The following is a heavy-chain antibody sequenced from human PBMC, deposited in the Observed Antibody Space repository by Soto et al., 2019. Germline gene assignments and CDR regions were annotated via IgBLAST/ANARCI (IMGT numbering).Heavy chain of an antibody. CDR1: GYTFNSFG. V-gene: IGHV1-18*01. Sequence: QVQLVQSGAEVKKPGASVKVSCKASGYTFNSFGISWVRRAPGQGFEWMGWISAYNGDTKYATKFQGRVTMTTHTATNTAYMEVRSLRSDDTAVYYCAKTKGYYDILTGYPTFDPWGQGTLVTVSS. CDR2: ISAYNGDT. J-gene: IGHJ5*02. CDR3: AKTKGYYDILTGYPTFDP. D-gene: IGHD3-9*01.